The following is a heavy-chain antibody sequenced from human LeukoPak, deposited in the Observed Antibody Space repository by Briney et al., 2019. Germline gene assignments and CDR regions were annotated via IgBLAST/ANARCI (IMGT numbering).Heavy chain of an antibody. CDR2: ISSSSSSYI. J-gene: IGHJ3*02. CDR3: ARDQVVATEFTDAFDI. Sequence: GGSLRLSCAASGFTFSSYSMNWVRQAPGKGLEWVSSISSSSSSYIYYADSVKGRFTISRDNAKNSLYLQMNSLRAEDTAVYYCARDQVVATEFTDAFDIWGQGTMVTVSS. CDR1: GFTFSSYS. D-gene: IGHD5-12*01. V-gene: IGHV3-21*01.